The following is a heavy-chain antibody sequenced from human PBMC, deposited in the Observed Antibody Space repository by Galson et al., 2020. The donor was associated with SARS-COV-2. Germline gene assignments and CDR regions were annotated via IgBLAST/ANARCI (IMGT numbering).Heavy chain of an antibody. CDR2: ISPDSGGT. V-gene: IGHV1-2*02. D-gene: IGHD3-10*01. Sequence: ASVKVSCKASGYTFSDYYIHWVRQAPGQGLEWLGWISPDSGGTNYAPEFQGRVTMTRDTSTSTAYLDLNGLKSDDTAMYFCARGGRTHYYGYYYMDVWCKGTTVTVSS. CDR3: ARGGRTHYYGYYYMDV. CDR1: GYTFSDYY. J-gene: IGHJ6*03.